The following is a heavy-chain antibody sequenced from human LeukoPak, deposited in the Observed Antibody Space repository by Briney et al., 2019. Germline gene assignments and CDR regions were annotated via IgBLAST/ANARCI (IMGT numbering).Heavy chain of an antibody. CDR1: GGSISSYY. CDR3: ARGVPNSNSMDV. J-gene: IGHJ6*02. D-gene: IGHD4-11*01. CDR2: IYSTGST. Sequence: SETLSLTCTVSGGSISSYYWSWIRQPAGKGLEWIGHIYSTGSTNYNPYNPSLKSRVTMSVDTSKNQFSLKLSSVTAADTAVYYCARGVPNSNSMDVWGQGTTVTVSS. V-gene: IGHV4-4*07.